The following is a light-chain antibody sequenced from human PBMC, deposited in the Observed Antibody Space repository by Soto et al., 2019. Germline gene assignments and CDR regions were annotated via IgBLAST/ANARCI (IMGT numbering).Light chain of an antibody. CDR3: QNSNSAPLT. Sequence: DIQMTQSPSSLSTSVGDRVTITCRASQDISHFLAWYQQKPGKVPKLLIYAASSLQSGVPSRFSGSGSGTDFTLTVSSLQPEDVGTYYCQNSNSAPLTFGGGTKVEI. CDR1: QDISHF. J-gene: IGKJ4*01. CDR2: AAS. V-gene: IGKV1-27*01.